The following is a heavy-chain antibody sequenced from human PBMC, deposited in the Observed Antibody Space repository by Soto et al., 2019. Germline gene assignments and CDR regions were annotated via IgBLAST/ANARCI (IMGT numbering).Heavy chain of an antibody. CDR2: INSDGSST. D-gene: IGHD3-3*01. CDR1: GFTFSSYW. V-gene: IGHV3-74*01. CDR3: AREQGYDFWSGYYEYWFEP. J-gene: IGHJ5*02. Sequence: GGSLRLSCAASGFTFSSYWMHWVRQAPGKGLVWVSRINSDGSSTSYADSVKGRFTISRDNAKNTLYLQMNSLRAEDTAVYYCAREQGYDFWSGYYEYWFEPWGQGPLVTVSS.